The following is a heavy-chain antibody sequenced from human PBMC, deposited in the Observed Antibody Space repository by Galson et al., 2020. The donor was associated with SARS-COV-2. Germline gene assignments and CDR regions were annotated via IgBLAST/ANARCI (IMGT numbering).Heavy chain of an antibody. Sequence: SETLSLTCSVSDDSISSSNWWTWVRQSPGKGLEWIGEVYHRGTTYYNPSLKSRATISVDTSKNQISLDLVSVTAADTAVYYCARVRGDYYSYFDPWGQGALVTVSS. CDR3: ARVRGDYYSYFDP. V-gene: IGHV4-4*02. CDR1: DDSISSSNW. D-gene: IGHD4-17*01. J-gene: IGHJ5*02. CDR2: VYHRGTT.